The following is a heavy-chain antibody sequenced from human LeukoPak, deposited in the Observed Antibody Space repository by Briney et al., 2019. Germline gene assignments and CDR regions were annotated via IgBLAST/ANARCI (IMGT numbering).Heavy chain of an antibody. J-gene: IGHJ4*02. D-gene: IGHD6-13*01. CDR2: ITASGGDT. V-gene: IGHV3-23*01. CDR3: AKDRTTGIAAAGTCDY. CDR1: GFTFSSYP. Sequence: GGSLRLSCAASGFTFSSYPMSWVRQAPGKGLNWVSTITASGGDTYYADSVKGRFTISRDNSKNTLYLQMNSLRAEDTAIYYCAKDRTTGIAAAGTCDYWGQGTLVTVSS.